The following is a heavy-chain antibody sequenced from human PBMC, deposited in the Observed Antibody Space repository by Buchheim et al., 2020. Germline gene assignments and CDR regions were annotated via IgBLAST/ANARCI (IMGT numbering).Heavy chain of an antibody. CDR2: IYRSGTT. V-gene: IGHV4-61*02. Sequence: QVQLQESGPGLVKPLQTLSLKCSVSGGSITGGTYYWTWIRQPAGEGLEWLGRIYRSGTTQYRPSLGSRVSISVAASKNQFSLNLDSVTAADTAIYYCAREVSLFGVPKGMDVWGQGTT. CDR3: AREVSLFGVPKGMDV. J-gene: IGHJ6*02. D-gene: IGHD3-3*01. CDR1: GGSITGGTYY.